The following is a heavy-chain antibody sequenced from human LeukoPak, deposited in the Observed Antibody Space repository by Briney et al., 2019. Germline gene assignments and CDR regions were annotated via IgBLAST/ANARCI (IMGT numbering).Heavy chain of an antibody. V-gene: IGHV1-2*06. CDR3: ARSIAAAGNFGDY. Sequence: ASVKVSCKASGYTFTGYYMHWVRQAPGQGLEWVGRINPNSGGTNYAQKFQGRVTMTRDTSISTAYMELSRLRSDDTAVYYCARSIAAAGNFGDYWGQGTLVTVSS. CDR2: INPNSGGT. J-gene: IGHJ4*02. D-gene: IGHD6-13*01. CDR1: GYTFTGYY.